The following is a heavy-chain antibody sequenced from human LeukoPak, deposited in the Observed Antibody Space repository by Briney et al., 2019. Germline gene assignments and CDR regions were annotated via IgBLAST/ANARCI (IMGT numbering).Heavy chain of an antibody. Sequence: SETLSLTCTVSGGSISSSSYYWGWIRQPPGKGLEWIGSIYYSGSPYYNPSLKSRVTISVDTSKKQFSLNVRSVTAADTALYFCARAEINDYNRYWGQGILVIVSS. J-gene: IGHJ4*02. V-gene: IGHV4-39*01. CDR3: ARAEINDYNRY. D-gene: IGHD5-24*01. CDR1: GGSISSSSYY. CDR2: IYYSGSP.